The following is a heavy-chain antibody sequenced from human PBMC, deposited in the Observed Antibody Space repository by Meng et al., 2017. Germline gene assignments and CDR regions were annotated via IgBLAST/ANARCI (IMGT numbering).Heavy chain of an antibody. D-gene: IGHD2-15*01. CDR3: ARGYEPSGGSCDP. Sequence: EVQLFEPGDGLGKPVWSLGLSCAASGFTFSSYSLNWVRQGPGKGLEWVSSISSSSSYIYYAASVKCRFTISRDNAKNSLYLQMNSLRAEDTAVYYCARGYEPSGGSCDPWGQGTLVTVSS. J-gene: IGHJ5*02. V-gene: IGHV3-21*01. CDR2: ISSSSSYI. CDR1: GFTFSSYS.